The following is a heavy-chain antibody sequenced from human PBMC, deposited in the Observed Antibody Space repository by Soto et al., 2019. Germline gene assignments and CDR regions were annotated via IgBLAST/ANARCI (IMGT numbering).Heavy chain of an antibody. D-gene: IGHD6-13*01. CDR1: GFTFSSYA. CDR2: ISGSDGST. Sequence: GGSLRLSCAASGFTFSSYAMNWVRQAPGKGLEWVSVISGSDGSTYYADSVKGRFTISRDNSKNTLNLQMNGLRAEDTAVYYCARRSSSWYFDYWGQGTLITVSS. J-gene: IGHJ4*02. V-gene: IGHV3-23*01. CDR3: ARRSSSWYFDY.